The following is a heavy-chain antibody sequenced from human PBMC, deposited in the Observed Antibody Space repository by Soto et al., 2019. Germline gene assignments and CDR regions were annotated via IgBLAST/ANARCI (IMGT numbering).Heavy chain of an antibody. J-gene: IGHJ5*02. V-gene: IGHV4-34*01. CDR3: ARLCSWNYRSDA. D-gene: IGHD1-7*01. Sequence: QVQLQQWGAGLLKPSETLSLTCAVYGGSFRGYYWCWILQSQGKGLAWFGDINHSGSTNYNPSLKSRVPIAVDTSKNQFSLKLSYETAAATAVYYCARLCSWNYRSDAWGQGTLVTVSS. CDR2: INHSGST. CDR1: GGSFRGYY.